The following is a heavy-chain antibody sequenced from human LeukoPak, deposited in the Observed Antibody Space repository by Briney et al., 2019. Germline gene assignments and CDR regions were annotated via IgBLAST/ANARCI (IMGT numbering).Heavy chain of an antibody. CDR3: AKDSTYYDFWSGYYYFDY. Sequence: GGSLRLSCAASGFTFSSYGMHWVRQAPGKGLEWVAVISYDGSNKYYADSVKGRFTISRDNSKNTLYLQTNSLRAEDTAVYYCAKDSTYYDFWSGYYYFDYWGQGTLVTVSS. V-gene: IGHV3-30*18. J-gene: IGHJ4*02. CDR1: GFTFSSYG. CDR2: ISYDGSNK. D-gene: IGHD3-3*01.